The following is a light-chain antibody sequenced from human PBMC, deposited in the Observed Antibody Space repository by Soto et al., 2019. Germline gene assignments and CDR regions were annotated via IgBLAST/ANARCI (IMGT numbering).Light chain of an antibody. CDR3: QKYNSAPPTWT. J-gene: IGKJ1*01. CDR2: AAS. CDR1: QGISNY. V-gene: IGKV1-27*01. Sequence: DIQMTQSPSSLSASVGVRVTITCRASQGISNYLAWYQQKPGKVPKLLIYAASTLQSGVPSRFSGSGSGTDFTLTISSLQPEDVATYYCQKYNSAPPTWTFGQGTKVEIK.